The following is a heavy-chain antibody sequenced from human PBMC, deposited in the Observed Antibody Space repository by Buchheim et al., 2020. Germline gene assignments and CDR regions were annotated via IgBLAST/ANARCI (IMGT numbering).Heavy chain of an antibody. CDR3: ARDTPTVVYYYYGMDV. J-gene: IGHJ6*02. Sequence: QVQLVQSGAEVKKPGASVKVSCKASGYTFTSYYMHWVRQAPGQGLEWMGIINPSGGSTSYAQKFQGRVTMTRETTTSTVDMELSSLRSEDTAVYYCARDTPTVVYYYYGMDVWGQGTT. V-gene: IGHV1-46*01. CDR1: GYTFTSYY. D-gene: IGHD4-23*01. CDR2: INPSGGST.